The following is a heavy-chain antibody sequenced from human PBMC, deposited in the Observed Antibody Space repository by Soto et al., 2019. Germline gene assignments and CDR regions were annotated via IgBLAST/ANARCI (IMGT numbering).Heavy chain of an antibody. CDR3: AKERAVVVPVSTSYFHYYGLDV. J-gene: IGHJ6*02. V-gene: IGHV3-9*01. CDR1: GFTLDDYT. D-gene: IGHD2-2*01. Sequence: EVQLLESGGKSIQPGGSLRLSCAASGFTLDDYTMHWVRQAPGKGLEWVSGVGWNGGDIVYADSVKGRFTVSRDNTRNSLYLEVNSLTTEDTAIYFCAKERAVVVPVSTSYFHYYGLDVWGQGTTVTVS. CDR2: VGWNGGDI.